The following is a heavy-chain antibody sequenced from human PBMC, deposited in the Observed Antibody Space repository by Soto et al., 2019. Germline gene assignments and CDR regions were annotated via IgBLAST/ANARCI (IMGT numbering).Heavy chain of an antibody. V-gene: IGHV1-69*15. CDR2: ILPIFGTA. Sequence: QVQLVQSGAEVKKPGSSVKVSCKASVGTFSTSSMNWVRQAPEQGPEWMGNILPIFGTADYAQKFQGRVTITANESTKTVYMELRSLLSADTAVYYCAIGNEFGGNSDAFDIWGQGTVVTVSS. D-gene: IGHD2-21*02. J-gene: IGHJ3*02. CDR1: VGTFSTSS. CDR3: AIGNEFGGNSDAFDI.